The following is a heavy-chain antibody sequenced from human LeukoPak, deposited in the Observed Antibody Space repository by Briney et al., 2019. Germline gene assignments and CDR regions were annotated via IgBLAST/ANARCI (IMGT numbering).Heavy chain of an antibody. V-gene: IGHV4-34*01. J-gene: IGHJ4*02. D-gene: IGHD3-9*01. CDR2: INHSGST. Sequence: SETLSLTCAGYGGSFSGYYWSWIRQPPGKGLEWIGEINHSGSTNYNPSLKSRVTISVDTSKNQFSLKLSSVTAADTAVYYCARESAERYFDYWGQGTLVTVSS. CDR3: ARESAERYFDY. CDR1: GGSFSGYY.